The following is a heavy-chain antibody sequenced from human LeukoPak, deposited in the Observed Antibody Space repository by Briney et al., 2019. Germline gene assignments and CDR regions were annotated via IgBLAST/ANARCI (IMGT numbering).Heavy chain of an antibody. CDR2: ISDSGDIT. CDR3: AKDARRTSGWYFFDY. V-gene: IGHV3-23*01. CDR1: GFAFSNQA. J-gene: IGHJ4*02. Sequence: PGGFLRLSCAASGFAFSNQAMGWVRQASGKGLEWVSVISDSGDITYYADSVKGRFTISRDNSKNTLFLQMNSLRVEDTAIYYCAKDARRTSGWYFFDYWGQGTLVTVSS. D-gene: IGHD6-19*01.